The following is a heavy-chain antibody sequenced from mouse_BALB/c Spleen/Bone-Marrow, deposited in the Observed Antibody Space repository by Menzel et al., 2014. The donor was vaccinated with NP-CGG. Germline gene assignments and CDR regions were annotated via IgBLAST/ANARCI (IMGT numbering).Heavy chain of an antibody. CDR1: GYAFTNYL. Sequence: VQLQQSGAELVRSGTSVKVSCKASGYAFTNYLIEWVKQRPGQGLEWIGVINPGSGGANYNEKFKGKATLTADKSSSTDYIQLSSLTSDDSAVYFCAREWKDRAVDYWGQGTTLTVSS. CDR3: AREWKDRAVDY. CDR2: INPGSGGA. V-gene: IGHV1-54*01. D-gene: IGHD3-1*01. J-gene: IGHJ2*01.